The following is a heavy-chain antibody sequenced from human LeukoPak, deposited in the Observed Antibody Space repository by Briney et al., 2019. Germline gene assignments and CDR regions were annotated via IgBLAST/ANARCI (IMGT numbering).Heavy chain of an antibody. CDR1: GGSISSSSYY. J-gene: IGHJ5*02. CDR2: IFYSGSA. CDR3: ARQGGTLNWFDP. D-gene: IGHD1-7*01. Sequence: ASETLSLTCTASGGSISSSSYYWGWIRQPPGKGLEWIGSIFYSGSAYYNPSLKSRVAISVDTSKNQFSLKLSSVTAADTAVYYCARQGGTLNWFDPWGQGTLVTVSS. V-gene: IGHV4-39*01.